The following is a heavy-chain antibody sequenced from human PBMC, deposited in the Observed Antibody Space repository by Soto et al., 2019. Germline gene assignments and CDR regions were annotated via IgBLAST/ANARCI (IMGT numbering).Heavy chain of an antibody. D-gene: IGHD6-13*01. V-gene: IGHV3-21*01. J-gene: IGHJ5*02. CDR2: ISSNSAYI. Sequence: GGSLRLSCAASGFTFRRFSMNWVRQAPGKGLEWVSTISSNSAYIYYTDALRGRFTISRDNAKNSLHLQMNSLRAEDTAVYYCTRDASRDSSARGWFDPWGPGTLVTVSS. CDR3: TRDASRDSSARGWFDP. CDR1: GFTFRRFS.